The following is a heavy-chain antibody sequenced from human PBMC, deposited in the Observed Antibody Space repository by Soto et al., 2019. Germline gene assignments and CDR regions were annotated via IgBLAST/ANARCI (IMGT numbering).Heavy chain of an antibody. CDR2: IYWNGDK. CDR1: EFSLSTVGVG. D-gene: IGHD6-6*01. Sequence: QITLKESGPTLVKPTETLTLTCTFSEFSLSTVGVGVGWIRQPPGKALQWLALIYWNGDKYYSPSLTNRLTISKDTSKNQVVLTMTDMDPVDAGTFFCAHKGQLVGDWFDPWGQGTLVTVSS. CDR3: AHKGQLVGDWFDP. V-gene: IGHV2-5*01. J-gene: IGHJ5*02.